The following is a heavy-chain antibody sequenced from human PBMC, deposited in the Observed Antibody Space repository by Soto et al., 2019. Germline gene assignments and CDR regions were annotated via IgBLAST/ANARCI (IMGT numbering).Heavy chain of an antibody. Sequence: QVQLQQWGAGLLKPSETLSLTCAVYGGSFSGYYWCWIRQPPGKGLEWIGEINHSGSTNYNPSLKSRVTISVDTSKNQFSLKLSSVTAADTAVYYCARGHMITFGGVYYYYYGMDVWGQGTTVTVSS. D-gene: IGHD3-16*01. V-gene: IGHV4-34*01. CDR1: GGSFSGYY. J-gene: IGHJ6*02. CDR2: INHSGST. CDR3: ARGHMITFGGVYYYYYGMDV.